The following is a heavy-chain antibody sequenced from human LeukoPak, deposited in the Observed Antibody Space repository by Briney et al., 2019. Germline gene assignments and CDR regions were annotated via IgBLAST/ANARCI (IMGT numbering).Heavy chain of an antibody. CDR2: ISGSGGRT. V-gene: IGHV3-23*01. CDR1: GFTVSNYG. D-gene: IGHD2/OR15-2a*01. J-gene: IGHJ6*03. Sequence: PGGPLRLSCAASGFTVSNYGMTCVRQAPGEAREWVSGISGSGGRTYYADPVKGRFTISRDNSKNTLYLQMNNLRAEDTAVYYCAKDREYYRCMDVWGKGTTVTVSS. CDR3: AKDREYYRCMDV.